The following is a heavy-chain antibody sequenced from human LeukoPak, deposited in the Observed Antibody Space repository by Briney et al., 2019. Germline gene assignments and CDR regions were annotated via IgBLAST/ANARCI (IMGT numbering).Heavy chain of an antibody. D-gene: IGHD3-10*01. CDR3: ARARPYGSGSYFDY. Sequence: SETLSLTCTVSGGSISSSSYYWGWIRQPPGKGLEWIGSIYYSGSTYYNPSLKSRVTISLDTSKNQFSLKLSSVTAADTAVYYCARARPYGSGSYFDYWGQGTLVTVSS. CDR1: GGSISSSSYY. J-gene: IGHJ4*02. V-gene: IGHV4-39*01. CDR2: IYYSGST.